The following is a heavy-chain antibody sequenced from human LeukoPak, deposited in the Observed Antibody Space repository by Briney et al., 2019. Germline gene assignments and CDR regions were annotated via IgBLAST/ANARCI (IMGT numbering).Heavy chain of an antibody. D-gene: IGHD3-3*01. CDR3: AREKGLRFLEWLLSNWFDP. J-gene: IGHJ5*02. CDR2: IYYSGST. Sequence: PSETLSLTCTVSGGSISSSSYYWGWIRQPPGKGLEWIGSIYYSGSTYYNPSLKSRVTISVDTSKNQFSLKLSSVTAADTAVYYCAREKGLRFLEWLLSNWFDPWGQGTLVTVSS. V-gene: IGHV4-39*07. CDR1: GGSISSSSYY.